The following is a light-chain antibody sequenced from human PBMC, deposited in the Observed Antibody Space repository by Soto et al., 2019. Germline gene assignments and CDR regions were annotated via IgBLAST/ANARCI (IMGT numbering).Light chain of an antibody. CDR1: NSDIGSRNV. CDR2: EGS. J-gene: IGLJ1*01. V-gene: IGLV2-23*01. Sequence: QSVLTQPASVSGSPGQSITISCTGTNSDIGSRNVVSWYQQHPGIAPKLIIYEGSRRPSGISHRFSGSRSGNTASLTISGLRAEDEADYYCCSYANSGSFVFGTGTKLTVL. CDR3: CSYANSGSFV.